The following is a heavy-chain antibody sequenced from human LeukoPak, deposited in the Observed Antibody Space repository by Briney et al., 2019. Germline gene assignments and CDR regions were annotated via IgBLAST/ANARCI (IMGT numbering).Heavy chain of an antibody. CDR2: TYYRSKWYN. Sequence: SQTLSLTCAISGDSVSSNSAAWNWIRQSPSRGLEWLGRTYYRSKWYNDYVVSMKSRITVNPDTSKNQFSLQLNSVTPEDTAVYFCARTSRGMGTLDYWGQGTLVTVSS. J-gene: IGHJ4*02. CDR1: GDSVSSNSAA. CDR3: ARTSRGMGTLDY. D-gene: IGHD3-16*01. V-gene: IGHV6-1*01.